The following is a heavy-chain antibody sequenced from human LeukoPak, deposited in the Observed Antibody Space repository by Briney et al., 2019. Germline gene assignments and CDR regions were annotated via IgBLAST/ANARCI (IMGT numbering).Heavy chain of an antibody. J-gene: IGHJ4*02. V-gene: IGHV3-13*01. CDR2: IGAAGDT. Sequence: GGSLRLSCAASGFTFSSYSMNWVRQAPGKGLEWVSAIGAAGDTYYSVSVKGRFTISRENVKSSLYLQMNSLRAGDTGVYYCARESQGIDYWGQGTLVTVSS. CDR1: GFTFSSYS. CDR3: ARESQGIDY.